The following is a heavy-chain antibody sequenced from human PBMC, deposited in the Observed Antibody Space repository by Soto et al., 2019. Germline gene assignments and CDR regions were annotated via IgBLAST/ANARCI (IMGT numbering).Heavy chain of an antibody. CDR2: MSPKTANT. V-gene: IGHV1-8*01. CDR1: GYTFTSYD. J-gene: IGHJ5*01. D-gene: IGHD7-27*01. CDR3: TGGPPNWGFDS. Sequence: QVQLVQSGAEVKKPGASVKVSCKASGYTFTSYDINWVRQTAGQGLEWMGWMSPKTANTGYAQKFQGRVTMTRSTSISTAYMELSSLTSADTAVYYCTGGPPNWGFDSWGQGTPVTVSS.